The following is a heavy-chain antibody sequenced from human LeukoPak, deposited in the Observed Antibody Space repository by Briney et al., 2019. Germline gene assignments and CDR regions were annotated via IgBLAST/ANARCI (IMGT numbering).Heavy chain of an antibody. V-gene: IGHV3-11*06. CDR3: ASSVAYYDYVWGSYRLIYFDY. CDR1: GFTFSDYY. J-gene: IGHJ4*02. Sequence: GGSLRLSCAASGFTFSDYYMSWIRQAPGKGLEWVSYISSSSSYTNYADSVKGRFTIFRDNAKNSLYLQMNSLRAEDTAVYYCASSVAYYDYVWGSYRLIYFDYWGQGTLVTVSS. CDR2: ISSSSSYT. D-gene: IGHD3-16*02.